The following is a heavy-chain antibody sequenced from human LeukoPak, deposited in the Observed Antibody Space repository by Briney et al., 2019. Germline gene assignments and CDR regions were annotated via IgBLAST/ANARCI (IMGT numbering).Heavy chain of an antibody. CDR1: GYSFTSYW. Sequence: GESLKISCKGSGYSFTSYWISWVRQMPGKGLEWMGRIDPSDSYTNYSPSFQGHVTISADKSISTAYLQWSSLKASDTAMYYCARGVATGTYYYYGMDVWGQGTTVTVSS. CDR3: ARGVATGTYYYYGMDV. D-gene: IGHD5-12*01. CDR2: IDPSDSYT. V-gene: IGHV5-10-1*01. J-gene: IGHJ6*02.